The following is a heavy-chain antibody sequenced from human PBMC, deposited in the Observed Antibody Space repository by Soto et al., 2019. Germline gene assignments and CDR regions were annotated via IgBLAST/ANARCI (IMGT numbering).Heavy chain of an antibody. V-gene: IGHV3-33*01. CDR3: ARSPMVRGFVPPYYFDY. D-gene: IGHD3-10*01. CDR2: IWYDGSNK. Sequence: GGSLRLSCAASGFTFSSYGMHWVRQAPGKGLEWVAVIWYDGSNKYYADSVKGRFTISRDNSKNTLYLQMNSLRAEDTAVYYCARSPMVRGFVPPYYFDYWGQGTLVTVSS. CDR1: GFTFSSYG. J-gene: IGHJ4*02.